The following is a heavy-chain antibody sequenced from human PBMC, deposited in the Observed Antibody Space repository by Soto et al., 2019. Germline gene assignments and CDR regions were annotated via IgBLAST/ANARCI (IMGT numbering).Heavy chain of an antibody. CDR3: ARHIAAAGNDAFDI. Sequence: SETLSLTCTVSGGSISSYYWSWIRQPPGKGLEWIGYIYYSGSTNYNPSLKSRVTISVDTSKNQFSLKLSSVTAADTAVYYCARHIAAAGNDAFDIWGQGTMVTVSS. J-gene: IGHJ3*02. V-gene: IGHV4-59*01. CDR2: IYYSGST. CDR1: GGSISSYY. D-gene: IGHD6-13*01.